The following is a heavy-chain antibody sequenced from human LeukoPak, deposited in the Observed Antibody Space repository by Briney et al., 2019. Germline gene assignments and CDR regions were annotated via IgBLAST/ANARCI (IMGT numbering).Heavy chain of an antibody. CDR3: ARDNRPTSNVLLWFGELSYYMDV. V-gene: IGHV6-1*01. D-gene: IGHD3-10*01. Sequence: SQTLSLTCAISGDSVSSNSAAWNWIRQSPSRGLEWLGRTYYRSKWYNDYAVSVKSRITINPDTSKNQFSLQLNSVTPEDTAVYYCARDNRPTSNVLLWFGELSYYMDVWGKGTTVTISS. CDR1: GDSVSSNSAA. J-gene: IGHJ6*03. CDR2: TYYRSKWYN.